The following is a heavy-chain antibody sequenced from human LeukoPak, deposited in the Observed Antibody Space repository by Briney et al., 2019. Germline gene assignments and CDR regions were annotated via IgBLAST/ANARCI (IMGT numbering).Heavy chain of an antibody. Sequence: SETLSLTCTVSGGSISSYYWSWIRQPPGKGLEWIGYIYYSGSTNYNPSLKSRVTISVDTSKNQFSLKLTSVTAADTAVYYCARDLESSGPNWFYLWGQGTLVTVSS. CDR1: GGSISSYY. V-gene: IGHV4-59*01. CDR3: ARDLESSGPNWFYL. D-gene: IGHD6-19*01. CDR2: IYYSGST. J-gene: IGHJ5*02.